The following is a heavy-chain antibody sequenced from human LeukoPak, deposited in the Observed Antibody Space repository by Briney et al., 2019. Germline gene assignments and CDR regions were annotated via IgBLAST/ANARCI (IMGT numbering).Heavy chain of an antibody. J-gene: IGHJ5*02. Sequence: PSETLSLTCTVSGGSISSSSYYWGWIRQPPGKGLEWIGSMYSSGRTYYNPSLKSRVTISVDTSKNQFSLKLSSVTAADTAVYYCARSRYIVVVPAAMLGPSRNWFDPWGQGTLVTVSS. D-gene: IGHD2-2*01. CDR1: GGSISSSSYY. V-gene: IGHV4-39*07. CDR3: ARSRYIVVVPAAMLGPSRNWFDP. CDR2: MYSSGRT.